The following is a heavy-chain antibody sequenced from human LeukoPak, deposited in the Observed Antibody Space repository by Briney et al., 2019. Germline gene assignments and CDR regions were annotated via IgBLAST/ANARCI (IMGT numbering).Heavy chain of an antibody. CDR3: ARDGGFRDYDYVWGSYPRSFFDY. CDR2: ISSSGSTI. Sequence: GGSLRLSCAASGFTFSSYEMNWVHQAPGKGLEWVSYISSSGSTIYYADSVKGRFAISRDNAKNSLYLQMNSLRAEDTAVYYCARDGGFRDYDYVWGSYPRSFFDYWGQGTLVTVSS. CDR1: GFTFSSYE. D-gene: IGHD3-16*02. V-gene: IGHV3-48*03. J-gene: IGHJ4*02.